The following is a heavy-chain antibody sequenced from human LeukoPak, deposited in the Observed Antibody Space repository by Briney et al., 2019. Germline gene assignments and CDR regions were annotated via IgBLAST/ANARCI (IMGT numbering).Heavy chain of an antibody. J-gene: IGHJ4*02. CDR2: ISSSGSTI. D-gene: IGHD3-22*01. CDR3: ASGNYYDSSGYYGY. V-gene: IGHV3-48*03. Sequence: GGSLRLSCAASGFTFSSYEMNWVRQAPGKGLEWVSYISSSGSTIYYADSVKGRFTISRDNAKNSLYLQMNSLRAEDTAVYYCASGNYYDSSGYYGYWGQGTLVTVSS. CDR1: GFTFSSYE.